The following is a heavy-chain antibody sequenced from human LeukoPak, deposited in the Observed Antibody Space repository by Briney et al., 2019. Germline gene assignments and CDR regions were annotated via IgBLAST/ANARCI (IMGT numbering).Heavy chain of an antibody. Sequence: SETLSLTCTVSGVSISSSNSYWGWIRQPPGKGLEWIGEINHSGSTNYNPSLKSRVTISVDTSKNQFSLKLSSVTAADTAVYYCARVRYYFDYWGQGTLVTVSS. J-gene: IGHJ4*02. CDR3: ARVRYYFDY. V-gene: IGHV4-39*07. CDR2: INHSGST. CDR1: GVSISSSNSY.